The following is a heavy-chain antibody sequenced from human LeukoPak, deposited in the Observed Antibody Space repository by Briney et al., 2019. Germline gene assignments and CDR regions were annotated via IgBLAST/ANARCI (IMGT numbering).Heavy chain of an antibody. CDR1: GYTLTELS. CDR3: ATNLFYSSGWYHWFDP. V-gene: IGHV1-24*01. CDR2: FDPEDGET. D-gene: IGHD6-19*01. J-gene: IGHJ5*02. Sequence: ASVTVSCKVSGYTLTELSMHWVRQAPGKGLEWMGGFDPEDGETIYAQKFQGRVTMTEDTSTDTAYMELSSLRSEDTAVYYCATNLFYSSGWYHWFDPWGQGTLVTVSS.